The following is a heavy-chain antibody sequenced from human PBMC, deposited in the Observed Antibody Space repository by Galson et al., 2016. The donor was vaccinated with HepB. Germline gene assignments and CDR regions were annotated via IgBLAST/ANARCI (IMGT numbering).Heavy chain of an antibody. CDR2: VYSDGST. Sequence: SLRLSCAASGFTVSSNYLSWVRQAPGKGLEWVSIVYSDGSTYYSDSVRGRFTISRDHSNTIVYLQMNSLRAEDTAVYFCAKNKATARVWGHYYYYMDVWGKGTTVTVSS. D-gene: IGHD3-16*01. V-gene: IGHV3-53*01. CDR3: AKNKATARVWGHYYYYMDV. CDR1: GFTVSSNY. J-gene: IGHJ6*03.